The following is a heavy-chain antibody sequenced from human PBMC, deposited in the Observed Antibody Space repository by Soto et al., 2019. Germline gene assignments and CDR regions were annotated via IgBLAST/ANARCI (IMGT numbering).Heavy chain of an antibody. J-gene: IGHJ4*02. Sequence: SETLSLTCAVYGSFSDYYWSWIRQPPGKGLEWIGEINHSGSTKYNPSLKSRVTISVDTSKNQFSLKLTSVTAADTAVYYCATQTIDAAFVDYWGQGTLVTVSS. CDR2: INHSGST. V-gene: IGHV4-34*01. CDR3: ATQTIDAAFVDY. CDR1: GSFSDYY. D-gene: IGHD3-16*01.